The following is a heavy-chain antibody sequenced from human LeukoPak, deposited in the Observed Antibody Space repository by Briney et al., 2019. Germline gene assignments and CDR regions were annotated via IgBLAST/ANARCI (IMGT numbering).Heavy chain of an antibody. J-gene: IGHJ4*02. V-gene: IGHV3-66*01. CDR1: EFSVGSNY. Sequence: GGSLRLSCAASEFSVGSNYMTWVRQAPGKGLEWVSLIYSGGSTYYADSVKGRFTISRDNSKNTLYLQMNSLRAEDTAVYYCAREANTGDFDYWGQGTLVTVSS. CDR2: IYSGGST. CDR3: AREANTGDFDY. D-gene: IGHD1-1*01.